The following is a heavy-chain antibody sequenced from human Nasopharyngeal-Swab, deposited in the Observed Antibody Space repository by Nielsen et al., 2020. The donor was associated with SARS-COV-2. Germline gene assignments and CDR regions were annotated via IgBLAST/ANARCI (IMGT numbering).Heavy chain of an antibody. V-gene: IGHV3-23*01. CDR2: ISISGATT. CDR1: GFTFSNSA. Sequence: GESLKISCSVSGFTFSNSALCWVRQAPGKGLEWVSAISISGATTFYADSVRGRFTISRDNAKNSLYLQMNSLRAEDTAIYYCARYSTYCSGGTCYNPLHYWGQGTLVTVSS. J-gene: IGHJ4*02. CDR3: ARYSTYCSGGTCYNPLHY. D-gene: IGHD2-15*01.